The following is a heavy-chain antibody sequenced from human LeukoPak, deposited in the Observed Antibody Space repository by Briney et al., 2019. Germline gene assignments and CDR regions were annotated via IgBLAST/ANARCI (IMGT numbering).Heavy chain of an antibody. J-gene: IGHJ3*02. D-gene: IGHD6-19*01. Sequence: SETLSLTCTVSGGSISSYYWSWIRQPPGKGLEWIGYIYYSGSTNYNPSLKSRVTISVDTSKNQFSLKLSSVTAADTAVYYCASLAVAGTSAFDIRGQGTMVTVSS. V-gene: IGHV4-59*01. CDR2: IYYSGST. CDR1: GGSISSYY. CDR3: ASLAVAGTSAFDI.